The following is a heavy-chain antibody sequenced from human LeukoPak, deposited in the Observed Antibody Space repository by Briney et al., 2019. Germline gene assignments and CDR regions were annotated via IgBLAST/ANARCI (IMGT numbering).Heavy chain of an antibody. J-gene: IGHJ6*02. CDR3: ARDTVSLYYGMDV. CDR1: GGSISSYY. D-gene: IGHD3-16*02. Sequence: SETLSLTCTVSGGSISSYYWSWLRQPPGKGLEWIGYIYYSGSTNYNPSLKSRVTISVDTSKNQFSLKLSSVTAADTAVYYCARDTVSLYYGMDVWGQGTTVTVSS. CDR2: IYYSGST. V-gene: IGHV4-59*01.